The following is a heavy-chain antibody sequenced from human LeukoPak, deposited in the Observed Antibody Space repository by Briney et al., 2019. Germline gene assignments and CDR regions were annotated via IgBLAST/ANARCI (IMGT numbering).Heavy chain of an antibody. V-gene: IGHV4-59*01. CDR3: ARGFYGSGSYSPPYYYMDV. CDR1: GGSISSYF. Sequence: SETLSLTCTVSGGSISSYFWSWIRQPPGKGLEWIGYIYYSGSTNYNPSLKSRVTISVDTSKNQFSLKLSSVTAADTAVYYCARGFYGSGSYSPPYYYMDVWGKGTTVTISS. J-gene: IGHJ6*03. CDR2: IYYSGST. D-gene: IGHD3-10*01.